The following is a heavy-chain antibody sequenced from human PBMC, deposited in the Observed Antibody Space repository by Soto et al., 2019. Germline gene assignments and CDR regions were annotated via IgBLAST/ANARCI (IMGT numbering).Heavy chain of an antibody. Sequence: QVQLVQSGAEVKKPGASVKVSCKASGYTFTSYGISWVRQAPGQGLEWMGWISAYNGNTNYAQKLHGRATMTTDTSTSTAYMELWSLRSDDTAVYYCASSLLVGYGLEGESDWGQGTLVTVSS. J-gene: IGHJ4*02. V-gene: IGHV1-18*01. CDR1: GYTFTSYG. CDR3: ASSLLVGYGLEGESD. CDR2: ISAYNGNT. D-gene: IGHD5-18*01.